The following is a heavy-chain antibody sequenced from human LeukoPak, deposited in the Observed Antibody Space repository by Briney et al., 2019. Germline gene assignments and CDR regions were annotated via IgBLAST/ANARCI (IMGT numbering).Heavy chain of an antibody. D-gene: IGHD3-10*01. CDR3: ASVRRGFGESSKYYAYYYMGV. CDR1: GGSFSGYY. CDR2: INHSGST. J-gene: IGHJ6*03. Sequence: SETLSLTCAVYGGSFSGYYWSWIRQPPGKGLEWIGEINHSGSTNYNPSIKRRVTISLDPSKNQFSLKLTSVPAADTAVYYCASVRRGFGESSKYYAYYYMGVWGKGTTVTISS. V-gene: IGHV4-34*01.